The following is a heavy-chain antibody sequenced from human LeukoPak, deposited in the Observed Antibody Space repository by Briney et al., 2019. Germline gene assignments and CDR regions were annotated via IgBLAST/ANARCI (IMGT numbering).Heavy chain of an antibody. J-gene: IGHJ4*02. CDR3: ARRRFVRGPDVVNPFDY. D-gene: IGHD2-8*01. V-gene: IGHV4-39*01. CDR2: IYYSGST. CDR1: GGSISTVSDY. Sequence: SETLSLTCTVSGGSISTVSDYWGWVRQPPGMGLEWIGSIYYSGSTYYNPSLKSRVTISIDTSKNQFSLKLSSVTAADTAVYYCARRRFVRGPDVVNPFDYWGQGTLVTVSS.